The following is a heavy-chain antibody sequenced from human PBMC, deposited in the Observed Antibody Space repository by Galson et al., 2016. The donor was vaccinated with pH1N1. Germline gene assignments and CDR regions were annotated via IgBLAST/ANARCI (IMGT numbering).Heavy chain of an antibody. V-gene: IGHV3-11*01. Sequence: SLRLSCAASGSPFSHYYMGWIRQAPGKGLEWISYISGSDTTIYYADSVRGRFTISRDNAQNSLYLHMNSLGAEYTAVYYCARDHFGWAFDVWGQGTMVTVSP. D-gene: IGHD3-10*01. CDR3: ARDHFGWAFDV. J-gene: IGHJ3*01. CDR2: ISGSDTTI. CDR1: GSPFSHYY.